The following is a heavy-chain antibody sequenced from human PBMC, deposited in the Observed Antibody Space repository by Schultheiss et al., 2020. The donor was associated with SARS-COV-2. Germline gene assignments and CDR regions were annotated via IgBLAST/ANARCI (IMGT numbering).Heavy chain of an antibody. CDR1: GGSISSGDYY. Sequence: SETLSLTCTVSGGSISSGDYYWSWIRQPAGKGLEWIGRIYTSGSTKYNPSLKSRVTMSVDTSKNQFSLKLSSVTAADTAVYYCVRDSWDSSGYKTRYGMDVWGQGTTVTVSS. CDR3: VRDSWDSSGYKTRYGMDV. J-gene: IGHJ6*02. CDR2: IYTSGST. D-gene: IGHD3-22*01. V-gene: IGHV4-61*02.